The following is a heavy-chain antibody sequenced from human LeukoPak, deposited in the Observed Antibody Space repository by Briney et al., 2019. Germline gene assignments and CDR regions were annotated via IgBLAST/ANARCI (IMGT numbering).Heavy chain of an antibody. CDR2: IYYSGST. V-gene: IGHV4-59*08. Sequence: TPSETLSLTCTVSGGSISSYYWSWIRQPPGKGLEWIGYIYYSGSTNYNPSLKSRVTISVDTSKNQFSLKLSSVTAADTAVYYCARLSDDSSGYYPAAFDYWGQGTLVTVSS. CDR1: GGSISSYY. J-gene: IGHJ4*02. D-gene: IGHD3-22*01. CDR3: ARLSDDSSGYYPAAFDY.